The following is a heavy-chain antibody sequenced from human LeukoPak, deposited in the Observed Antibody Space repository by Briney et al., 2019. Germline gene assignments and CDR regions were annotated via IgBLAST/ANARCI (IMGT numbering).Heavy chain of an antibody. J-gene: IGHJ4*02. CDR3: ARVLPVVVVPAAEGY. V-gene: IGHV1-2*02. Sequence: ASGKVYCKASGYSFTGYYIHWVRQAPGPGLEWGGWINPNSGGTNYAQKFQGRVTMTRDTSISTVYMELSRLRSDDTAVYYCARVLPVVVVPAAEGYWGQGTLVTVSS. CDR2: INPNSGGT. D-gene: IGHD2-2*01. CDR1: GYSFTGYY.